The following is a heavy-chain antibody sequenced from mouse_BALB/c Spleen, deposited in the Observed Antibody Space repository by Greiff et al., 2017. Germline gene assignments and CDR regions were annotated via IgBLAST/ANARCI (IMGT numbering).Heavy chain of an antibody. CDR1: GYTFTDYE. CDR2: IDPETGGT. V-gene: IGHV1-15*01. J-gene: IGHJ4*01. Sequence: VQLQQSGAELVRPGASVTLSCKASGYTFTDYEMHWVKQTPVHGLEWIGAIDPETGGTAYNQKFKGKATLTADKSSSTAYMELRSLTSEDSAVYYCTRGGSPMDYWGQGTSVTVSS. CDR3: TRGGSPMDY.